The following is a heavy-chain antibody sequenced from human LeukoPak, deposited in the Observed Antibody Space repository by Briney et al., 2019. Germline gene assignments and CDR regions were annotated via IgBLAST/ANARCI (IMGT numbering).Heavy chain of an antibody. Sequence: SVKVSCKASGSSFTSYGISWVRQAPGQGLEWMGWISAYNGNTNYAQKLQGRVTMTTDTSTSKAYMELRSLRSDDTAVYYCARFRGDSMVRSDAFDIWGQGTMVTVSS. CDR1: GSSFTSYG. J-gene: IGHJ3*02. V-gene: IGHV1-18*01. CDR2: ISAYNGNT. D-gene: IGHD3-10*01. CDR3: ARFRGDSMVRSDAFDI.